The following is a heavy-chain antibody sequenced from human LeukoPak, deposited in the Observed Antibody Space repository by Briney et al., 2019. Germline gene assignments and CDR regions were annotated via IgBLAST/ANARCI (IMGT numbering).Heavy chain of an antibody. CDR2: INPNSGGT. CDR3: ARDRGRRITMIFDY. V-gene: IGHV1-2*02. Sequence: GASVKVSCKASGHTFTGYYVHWVRQAPGQGLEWMGWINPNSGGTNYAQKFQGRVTMTRDTSISTAYMELSRLRSDDTAVYYCARDRGRRITMIFDYWGQGTLVTVSS. D-gene: IGHD3-22*01. CDR1: GHTFTGYY. J-gene: IGHJ4*02.